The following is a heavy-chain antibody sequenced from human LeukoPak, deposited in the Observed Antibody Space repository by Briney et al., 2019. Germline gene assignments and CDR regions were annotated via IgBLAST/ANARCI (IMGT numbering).Heavy chain of an antibody. CDR2: IYPGDSDT. V-gene: IGHV5-51*01. CDR1: GYSFTSYW. CDR3: ARLLTTVTKAFDY. J-gene: IGHJ4*02. Sequence: GEALKISCKGSGYSFTSYWMGWVRQMPVKGLEWMGIIYPGDSDTRYSPSFQGQATISADKSISTAYLQWSSLKASDTAMYYCARLLTTVTKAFDYWGQGTLVTVSS. D-gene: IGHD4-17*01.